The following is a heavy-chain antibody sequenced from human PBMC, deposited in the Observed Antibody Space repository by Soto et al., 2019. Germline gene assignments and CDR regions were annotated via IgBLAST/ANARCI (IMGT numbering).Heavy chain of an antibody. CDR1: GGSISGGGFS. J-gene: IGHJ5*02. CDR3: ARALWSGSYRLDWFDP. Sequence: PSETLSLTCAVSGGSISGGGFSWSWIRQPPGKGLEWIGYIYPNGNTYYTPSLRSRVTISVDMSKNQFSLRVKSVTAADTAVYYCARALWSGSYRLDWFDPWGQGILVTVSS. CDR2: IYPNGNT. V-gene: IGHV4-30-2*01. D-gene: IGHD3-3*01.